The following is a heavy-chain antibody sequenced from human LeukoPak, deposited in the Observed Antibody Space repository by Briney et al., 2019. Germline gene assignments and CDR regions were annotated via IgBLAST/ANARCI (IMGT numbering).Heavy chain of an antibody. V-gene: IGHV1-18*01. Sequence: ASVKVSCKASGGTFSSYTISWVRQAPGQGLEWMGWISAYNGNTNYAQKLQGRVTMTTDTSTSTAYMELRSLRSDDTAVYYCARVSLTYYDSSGYYGGDWFDPWGQGTLVTVSS. J-gene: IGHJ5*02. CDR3: ARVSLTYYDSSGYYGGDWFDP. D-gene: IGHD3-22*01. CDR1: GGTFSSYT. CDR2: ISAYNGNT.